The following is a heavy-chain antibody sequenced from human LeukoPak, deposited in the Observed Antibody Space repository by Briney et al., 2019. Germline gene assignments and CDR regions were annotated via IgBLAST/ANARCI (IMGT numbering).Heavy chain of an antibody. D-gene: IGHD3-22*01. J-gene: IGHJ4*02. CDR2: ISGCGGGT. Sequence: GGSLRLSCAVSGITLSNYGMSWVRQAPGKGLEWVAGISGCGGGTKYADSVKGRFTISRDNPKNALYPQLNSLRAEDTAVYFCAKRGVVIRVILVGFHKEAYYFDSWGQGALVTVSS. CDR3: AKRGVVIRVILVGFHKEAYYFDS. CDR1: GITLSNYG. V-gene: IGHV3-23*01.